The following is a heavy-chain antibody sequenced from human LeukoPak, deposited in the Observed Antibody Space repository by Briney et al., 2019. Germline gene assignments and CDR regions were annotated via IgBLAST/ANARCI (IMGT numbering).Heavy chain of an antibody. V-gene: IGHV3-73*01. CDR3: TRQGSGSPRD. CDR1: GFTFSGSA. CDR2: IRSKANSYAT. J-gene: IGHJ4*02. Sequence: PGGSLRLSCAASGFTFSGSAMHWVRQASGKGLEWVGRIRSKANSYATAYAASVKGRFTISRDDSKNTAYLQMNSLKTEDTAVYYCTRQGSGSPRDWGQGTLVTVSS. D-gene: IGHD1-26*01.